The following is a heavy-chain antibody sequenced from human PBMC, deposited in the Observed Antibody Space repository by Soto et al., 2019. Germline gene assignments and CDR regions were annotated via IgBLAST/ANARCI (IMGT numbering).Heavy chain of an antibody. D-gene: IGHD3-10*01. CDR2: ISAHNGNT. V-gene: IGHV1-18*01. Sequence: QVHLVQSGAEVKKPGASVKVSCKASGYTFTSYGITWVRQAPGQGLEWMGWISAHNGNTDYAQKLQGRAIVTRDTSTGTGYIELRSLISDGTAVYSCARGSYGDYWGQGALVTVSS. CDR3: ARGSYGDY. J-gene: IGHJ4*02. CDR1: GYTFTSYG.